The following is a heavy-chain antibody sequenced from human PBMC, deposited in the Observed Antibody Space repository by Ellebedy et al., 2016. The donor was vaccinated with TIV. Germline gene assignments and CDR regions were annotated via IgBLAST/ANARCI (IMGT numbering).Heavy chain of an antibody. J-gene: IGHJ5*02. V-gene: IGHV3-30*03. Sequence: GESLKISXAASGFTFSSYGMHWVRQAPGKGLEWVAVISYDGSNKYYADSVKGRFTISRDNAKNSLYLQMNSLRAEDTAVYYCARETSAWGQGTLVTVSS. CDR2: ISYDGSNK. CDR3: ARETSA. CDR1: GFTFSSYG.